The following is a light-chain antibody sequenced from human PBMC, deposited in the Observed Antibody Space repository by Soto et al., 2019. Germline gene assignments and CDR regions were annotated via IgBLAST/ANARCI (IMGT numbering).Light chain of an antibody. J-gene: IGKJ1*01. CDR2: GAS. V-gene: IGKV3-15*01. CDR3: QQYNNWPQT. CDR1: QGIRND. Sequence: TQSPSSLSASVGDRVTITCRASQGIRNDLGWYQQKPGQAPRLLIYGASTRATGIPARFSGSGSGTEFTLTISSLQSEDFAVYYCQQYNNWPQTFGQGTKVEIK.